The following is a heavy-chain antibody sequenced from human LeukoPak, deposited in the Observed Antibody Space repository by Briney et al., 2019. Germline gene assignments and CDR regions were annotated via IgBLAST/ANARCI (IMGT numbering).Heavy chain of an antibody. Sequence: SETLSLTCTVSGGSISSSSYYWGWIRQPPGKGLEWIGSIYYSGSTYYNPSLKSRVTISVDTSKNQFSLKLSSVTAADTAVYYCAREIAAAGNRGVVYWGQGTLVTVSP. J-gene: IGHJ4*02. D-gene: IGHD6-13*01. V-gene: IGHV4-39*02. CDR2: IYYSGST. CDR3: AREIAAAGNRGVVY. CDR1: GGSISSSSYY.